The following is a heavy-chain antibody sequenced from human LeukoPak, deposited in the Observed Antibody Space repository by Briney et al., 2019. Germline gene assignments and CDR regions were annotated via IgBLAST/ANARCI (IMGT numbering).Heavy chain of an antibody. V-gene: IGHV4-61*08. D-gene: IGHD5-12*01. CDR3: ARSLYSGYDY. J-gene: IGHJ4*02. CDR1: GDSISSGDYY. Sequence: SETLSLTCTVSGDSISSGDYYWSWIRQPPGKGLEWIGYIYYSGSTNYNPSLKSRVTISVDTSKNQFSLKLSSVTAADTAVYYCARSLYSGYDYWGQGTLVTVSS. CDR2: IYYSGST.